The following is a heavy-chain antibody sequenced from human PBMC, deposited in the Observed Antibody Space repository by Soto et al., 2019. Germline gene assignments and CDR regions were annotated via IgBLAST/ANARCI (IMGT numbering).Heavy chain of an antibody. CDR2: IYYSGSA. Sequence: TLSLTCSVSGASISRGAYYWSWIRQHPGKGLEWIGNIYYSGSAYYNPSLKSRVAISVDTSQNQFSLRLSSVTAVDTAVYYCARGVLANWGPENWFDPWGQGTLVTVSS. D-gene: IGHD7-27*01. J-gene: IGHJ5*02. CDR3: ARGVLANWGPENWFDP. V-gene: IGHV4-31*03. CDR1: GASISRGAYY.